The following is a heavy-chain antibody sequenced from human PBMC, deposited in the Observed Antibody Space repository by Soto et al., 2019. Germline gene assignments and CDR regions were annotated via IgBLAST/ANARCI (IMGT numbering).Heavy chain of an antibody. J-gene: IGHJ6*02. CDR3: ARGRTSSPYFYVMDV. D-gene: IGHD6-13*01. Sequence: QVQLVQSGAEVKKPGASVKVFCKASGYTFTSYGISWVRQAPGQGLEWMGWISGYNGNTNSAQKLQGRVTMTTDTSTTTAYMELRSLRSDDTAVYYCARGRTSSPYFYVMDVWGQGTTVTVSS. CDR2: ISGYNGNT. V-gene: IGHV1-18*01. CDR1: GYTFTSYG.